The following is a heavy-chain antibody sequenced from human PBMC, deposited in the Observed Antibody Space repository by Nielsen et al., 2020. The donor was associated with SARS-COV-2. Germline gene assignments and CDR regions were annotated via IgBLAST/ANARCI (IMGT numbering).Heavy chain of an antibody. V-gene: IGHV3-9*01. D-gene: IGHD2-15*01. CDR2: ISWNSGSI. CDR1: GFTFDDYA. CDR3: AKEAAVASDYFYYGLDV. Sequence: GGSLRLSCAASGFTFDDYAMHWVRQAPGKGLEWVSGISWNSGSIGYADSVTGRFTITRDNAKNSLYLHMDSLRPEDGALYYCAKEAAVASDYFYYGLDVWGQGTTVIVSS. J-gene: IGHJ6*02.